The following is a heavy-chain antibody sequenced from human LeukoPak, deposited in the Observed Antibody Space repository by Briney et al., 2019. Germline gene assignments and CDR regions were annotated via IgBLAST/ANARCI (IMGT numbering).Heavy chain of an antibody. CDR3: ARVDGYNEARIDY. CDR2: INPNSGGT. CDR1: GYTFTGYY. J-gene: IGHJ4*02. Sequence: ASVKVSCKASGYTFTGYYMHWVRQAPGQGLEWMGWINPNSGGTNYAQKFQGRVTMTRDTSISTAYMELSRLRSDDTAVYYCARVDGYNEARIDYWGQGTLVTVSS. V-gene: IGHV1-2*02. D-gene: IGHD5-24*01.